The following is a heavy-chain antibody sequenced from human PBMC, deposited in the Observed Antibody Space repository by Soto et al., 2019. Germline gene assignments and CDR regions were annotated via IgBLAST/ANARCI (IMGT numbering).Heavy chain of an antibody. J-gene: IGHJ5*02. CDR1: GGTFSTNA. CDR2: IIPIFGTA. D-gene: IGHD2-15*01. V-gene: IGHV1-69*01. Sequence: QVQLAQSGAEVKKPGSSVKVSCKASGGTFSTNAIAWVRQAPGQGLEWMGGIIPIFGTANYAQKFQGRVTITADESTSTAYMEMSSLRSEDTAVYYCARHADAGSFHNWFDPWGQGTLVPVSS. CDR3: ARHADAGSFHNWFDP.